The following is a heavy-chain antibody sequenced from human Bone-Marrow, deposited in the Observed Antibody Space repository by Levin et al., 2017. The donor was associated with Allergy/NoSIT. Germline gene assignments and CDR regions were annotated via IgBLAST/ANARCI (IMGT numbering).Heavy chain of an antibody. V-gene: IGHV3-74*01. Sequence: GGSLRLSCAASGFTFSSYWMHWVRQAPGKGLVWVSRINSDGSSTSYADSVKGRFTISRDNAKNTLYLQMNSLRAEDTAVYYCARDGEKSDYDSSGYLYYYGMDVWGQGTTVTVSS. CDR2: INSDGSST. J-gene: IGHJ6*02. CDR3: ARDGEKSDYDSSGYLYYYGMDV. D-gene: IGHD3-22*01. CDR1: GFTFSSYW.